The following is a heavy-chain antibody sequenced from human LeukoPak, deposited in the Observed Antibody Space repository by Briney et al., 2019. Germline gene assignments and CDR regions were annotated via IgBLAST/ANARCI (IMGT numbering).Heavy chain of an antibody. D-gene: IGHD5-18*01. CDR3: AKGRGIQLWFFDY. J-gene: IGHJ4*02. CDR2: ISGSGGST. CDR1: GFTFSSYA. Sequence: GGSLRLSCAASGFTFSSYAMSWVRQAPGKGLEWVSAISGSGGSTYYADSVKGRFTISRDNSKNTLYPQMNSLRAEDTAVYYCAKGRGIQLWFFDYWGQGTLVTVSS. V-gene: IGHV3-23*01.